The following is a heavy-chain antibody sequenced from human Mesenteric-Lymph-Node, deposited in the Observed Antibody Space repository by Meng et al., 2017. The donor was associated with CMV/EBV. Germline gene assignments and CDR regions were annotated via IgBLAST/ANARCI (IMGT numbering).Heavy chain of an antibody. CDR1: GFTFGDYG. D-gene: IGHD3-22*01. CDR3: SREGEGPQRDYYDSSGFDY. J-gene: IGHJ4*02. CDR2: SRSKAYGGTP. V-gene: IGHV3-49*04. Sequence: GESLKISCTASGFTFGDYGMSWVRQAPGKGLEWVGFSRSKAYGGTPEYAASVKGRFTISRDDSKSTVYLQMNSLKTEDTAVYYCSREGEGPQRDYYDSSGFDYWGQGTLVTVSS.